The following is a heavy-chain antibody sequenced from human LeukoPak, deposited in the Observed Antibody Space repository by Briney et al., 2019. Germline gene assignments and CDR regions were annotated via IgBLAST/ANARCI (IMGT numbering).Heavy chain of an antibody. V-gene: IGHV1-69*05. D-gene: IGHD1-7*01. CDR2: IIPIFGTA. J-gene: IGHJ6*03. CDR3: ASAITGTGYYYYYMDV. CDR1: GGTFSSYA. Sequence: SVKVSCKASGGTFSSYAISWVRQAPGQGLEWMGGIIPIFGTANYAQKFQGRVTITTDESTSTAYMELSSLRSEDTAVYYCASAITGTGYYYYYMDVWGKGTTVTVSS.